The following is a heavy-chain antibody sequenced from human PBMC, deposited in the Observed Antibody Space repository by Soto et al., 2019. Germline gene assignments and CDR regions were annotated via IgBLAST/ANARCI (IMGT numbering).Heavy chain of an antibody. CDR2: INHSGST. CDR3: ARHEDYGDYLTNAYGI. Sequence: LSETLSLTCAVYGGSFSGYYCSWIRQPPGKGLEWIGEINHSGSTNYNPSLKSRVTISVDKSKNQFSLKLSSVTAADTAVYYCARHEDYGDYLTNAYGIWGQGTMVTVSS. CDR1: GGSFSGYY. V-gene: IGHV4-34*01. J-gene: IGHJ3*02. D-gene: IGHD4-17*01.